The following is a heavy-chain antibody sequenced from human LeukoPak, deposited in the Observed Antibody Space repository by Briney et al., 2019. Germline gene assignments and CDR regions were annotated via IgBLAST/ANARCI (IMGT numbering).Heavy chain of an antibody. CDR3: ARHLSAAIPDY. Sequence: PSETLSLTCAVSGYSISSGYHWGWIRQPPGKGLEWIGSIYPSGSTYYNPSLKSRVTISVDTSKNQFSLKLSSVTAADTAVYYCARHLSAAIPDYWGQGTPVTVSS. CDR1: GYSISSGYH. CDR2: IYPSGST. V-gene: IGHV4-38-2*01. D-gene: IGHD2-2*02. J-gene: IGHJ4*02.